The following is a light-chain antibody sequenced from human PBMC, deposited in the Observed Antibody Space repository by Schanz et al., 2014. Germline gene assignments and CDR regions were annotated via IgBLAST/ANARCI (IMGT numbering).Light chain of an antibody. CDR1: QSVSSN. CDR2: GAS. J-gene: IGKJ5*01. CDR3: QQYGDSAGIT. Sequence: EIVMTQSPATLSVSPGERATLSCRASQSVSSNLAWYQQKPGQAPRLLIYGASTRATGIPARFSGSGSGTEFTLTISSLQSEDCAVYYCQQYGDSAGITFGQGTRLEIK. V-gene: IGKV3-15*01.